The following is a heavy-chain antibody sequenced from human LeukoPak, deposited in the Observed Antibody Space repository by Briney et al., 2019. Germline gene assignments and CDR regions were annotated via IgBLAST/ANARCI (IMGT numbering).Heavy chain of an antibody. CDR1: GGSISSYY. Sequence: PSETLSLTCTVSGGSISSYYWSWIRQPPGKGLEWIGYIYYSGSTNYNPSLKSRVTISVDTSKNQFSLKLRSVTAADTAVYYCARDSGSYYFDYWGQGTLVTASS. CDR2: IYYSGST. CDR3: ARDSGSYYFDY. J-gene: IGHJ4*02. D-gene: IGHD1-26*01. V-gene: IGHV4-59*01.